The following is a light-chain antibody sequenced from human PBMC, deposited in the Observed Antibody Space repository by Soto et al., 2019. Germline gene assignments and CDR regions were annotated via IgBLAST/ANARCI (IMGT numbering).Light chain of an antibody. J-gene: IGLJ2*01. V-gene: IGLV1-40*01. Sequence: QSVLTQPPSVTGAPGQRVTISCTGSNSNIGAGYDVHWYRQFPGTAPKLLIYGNINRPSGVPDRFSGSKSGTSASLAITGLQAEDEAHYYCHSFDSRLIGLLFGVGTQLTVL. CDR2: GNI. CDR1: NSNIGAGYD. CDR3: HSFDSRLIGLL.